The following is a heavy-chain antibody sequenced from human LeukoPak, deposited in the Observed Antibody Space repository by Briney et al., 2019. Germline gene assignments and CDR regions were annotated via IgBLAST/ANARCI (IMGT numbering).Heavy chain of an antibody. CDR2: ITDYNGNT. D-gene: IGHD3-22*01. CDR3: ARDVDYYDISGYYLFNWFDP. CDR1: GYTLTSYG. Sequence: SVKVSCKASGYTLTSYGFSWVRQPPGQGLEGMGWITDYNGNTNYAQELQGRVTMTTDTSTSTASIEMRSLRSDDTAVYYCARDVDYYDISGYYLFNWFDPWGQGTLVTVSS. J-gene: IGHJ5*02. V-gene: IGHV1-18*01.